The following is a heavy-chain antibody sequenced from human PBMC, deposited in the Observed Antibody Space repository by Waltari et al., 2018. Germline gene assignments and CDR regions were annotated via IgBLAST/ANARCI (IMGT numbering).Heavy chain of an antibody. CDR2: IDSVSDXI. V-gene: IGHV3-11*01. CDR3: ARTLAXRRLADY. Sequence: QVQLVESGGGLVKPGGXLRLSXAASGXTFSDYYMGWIRRAPGKGPEVVSYIDSVSDXIYYTQSVXGRFXISXDNAXXTXYLQMNSLXXEDTXVYHCARTLAXRRLADYXGQGTLVTVXS. J-gene: IGHJ4*02. CDR1: GXTFSDYY. D-gene: IGHD2-21*01.